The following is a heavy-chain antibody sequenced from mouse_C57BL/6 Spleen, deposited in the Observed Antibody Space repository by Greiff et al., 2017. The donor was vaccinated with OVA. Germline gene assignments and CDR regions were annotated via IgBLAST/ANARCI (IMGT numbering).Heavy chain of an antibody. V-gene: IGHV1-64*01. J-gene: IGHJ2*01. Sequence: QVQLQQPGAELVKPGASVKLSCTASGYTFTSYWMHWVKQRPGQGLEWIGMIHPGSGSTNYTAKFKSKATLTEDKSSSTAYMQLNDLTSEDSAVYYGARRGDFDFWGKGTTLTVSS. CDR3: ARRGDFDF. CDR2: IHPGSGST. CDR1: GYTFTSYW.